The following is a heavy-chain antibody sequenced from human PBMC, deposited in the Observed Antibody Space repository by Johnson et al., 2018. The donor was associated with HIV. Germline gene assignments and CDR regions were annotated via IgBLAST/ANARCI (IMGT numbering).Heavy chain of an antibody. V-gene: IGHV3-9*01. CDR2: ISWNSATI. J-gene: IGHJ3*02. D-gene: IGHD3-22*01. CDR3: AKDQGYYDSSGYPNDAFDI. CDR1: GFIFDDYA. Sequence: VQLVESGGGLVQPGRSLRLSCAASGFIFDDYAMHWVRQAPGMGLEWVSGISWNSATIAYADSVKGRFTISRDNSKNTLYLQMKSLRAEDTAVYYCAKDQGYYDSSGYPNDAFDIWGQGTMVIVSS.